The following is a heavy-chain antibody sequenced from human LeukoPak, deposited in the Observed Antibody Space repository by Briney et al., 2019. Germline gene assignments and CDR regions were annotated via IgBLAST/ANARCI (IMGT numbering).Heavy chain of an antibody. D-gene: IGHD3-22*01. V-gene: IGHV3-74*01. CDR3: ARDFYDSSGYYYDY. Sequence: GGSLRLSCAASGIIFSNYWMHWVRQAPGKGLVWVSRINRDGSSTSYADSVKGRFTISRDNAKNSLYLQMNSLRAEDTAVYYCARDFYDSSGYYYDYWGQGTLVTVSS. CDR1: GIIFSNYW. J-gene: IGHJ4*02. CDR2: INRDGSST.